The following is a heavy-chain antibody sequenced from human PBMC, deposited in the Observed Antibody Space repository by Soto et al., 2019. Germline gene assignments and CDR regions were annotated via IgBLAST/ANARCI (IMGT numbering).Heavy chain of an antibody. Sequence: EVQLVESGGGLVQPGGSLRLSCAASGFTFSSYWMHWVRQAPGQGLVWVSRINSDGSSTSYADSVKGRCTISRDNAKNTLYLQMNSLRAEDTAVYYCARTNRVPWVGWFDPWGQGSLVTVSS. CDR1: GFTFSSYW. CDR2: INSDGSST. J-gene: IGHJ5*02. V-gene: IGHV3-74*01. CDR3: ARTNRVPWVGWFDP. D-gene: IGHD2-15*01.